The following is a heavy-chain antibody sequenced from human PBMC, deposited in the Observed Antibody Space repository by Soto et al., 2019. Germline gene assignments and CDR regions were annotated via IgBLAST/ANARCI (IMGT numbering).Heavy chain of an antibody. J-gene: IGHJ6*02. V-gene: IGHV1-2*04. CDR1: GYTFTGYY. CDR2: IDPNSGGT. D-gene: IGHD3-10*01. CDR3: ARDYYYGSGSYSGMDV. Sequence: ASVKVSCKASGYTFTGYYMHWVRQAPGQGLEWMGWIDPNSGGTNYAQKFQGWVTMTRDTSISTAYMELSRLRSDDTAVYYCARDYYYGSGSYSGMDVWGQGTTVTSP.